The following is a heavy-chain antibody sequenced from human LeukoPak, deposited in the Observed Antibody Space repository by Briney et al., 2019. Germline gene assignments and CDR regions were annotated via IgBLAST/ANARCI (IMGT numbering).Heavy chain of an antibody. CDR1: GFTFTTYA. Sequence: GGSLRLSCAASGFTFTTYAMNWVRQAPGKGLEWVSGINSGGVTTYYADSVKGRFTISRDNSKNTLSLQMNSLTVEDTAVYYCAKYIGGAVFGVGAVWGQGALVIVSS. CDR3: AKYIGGAVFGVGAV. J-gene: IGHJ4*02. V-gene: IGHV3-23*01. D-gene: IGHD3-3*01. CDR2: INSGGVTT.